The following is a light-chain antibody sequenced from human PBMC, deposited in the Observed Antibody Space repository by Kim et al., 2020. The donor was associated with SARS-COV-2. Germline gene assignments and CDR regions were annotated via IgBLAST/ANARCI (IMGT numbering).Light chain of an antibody. CDR2: DAS. V-gene: IGKV3-11*01. CDR1: QSVSSY. CDR3: QQRSNWPRMYT. Sequence: SPGERATLSCRASQSVSSYLAWYQPKPGQAPRLLIYDASNRATGIPARFSGSGSRTDFTLTISSLEPEDFAVYYCQQRSNWPRMYTFGQGTKLEI. J-gene: IGKJ2*01.